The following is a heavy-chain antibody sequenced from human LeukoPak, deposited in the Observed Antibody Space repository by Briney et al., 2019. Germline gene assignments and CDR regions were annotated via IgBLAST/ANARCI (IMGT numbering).Heavy chain of an antibody. D-gene: IGHD4-17*01. CDR1: GYTFTSYY. CDR3: ARDPSTVTTLSYYYGMDV. CDR2: INPSGGST. Sequence: ASVKVSCKASGYTFTSYYMHWVRQAPGQGLEWMGIINPSGGSTGYAQKFQGRVTMTRDTSTSTVYMELSSLRSEDTAVYYCARDPSTVTTLSYYYGMDVWGQGTTVTVSS. J-gene: IGHJ6*02. V-gene: IGHV1-46*01.